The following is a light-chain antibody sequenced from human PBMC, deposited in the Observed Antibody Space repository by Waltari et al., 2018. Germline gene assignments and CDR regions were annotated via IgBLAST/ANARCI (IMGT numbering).Light chain of an antibody. CDR2: RND. CDR3: ASWDDSLSGHYV. Sequence: QSVLTQPPSASGTPGQRVTISCSGSNSNIGSNHVYWYQQLPGTAPNLLLYRNDQRPSGVPDRFSGSKSGSSASLAISGLRSEDEADYYCASWDDSLSGHYVFGTGTKVTV. J-gene: IGLJ1*01. CDR1: NSNIGSNH. V-gene: IGLV1-47*01.